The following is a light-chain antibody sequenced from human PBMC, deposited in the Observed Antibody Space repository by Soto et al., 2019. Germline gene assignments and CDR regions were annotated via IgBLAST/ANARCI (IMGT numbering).Light chain of an antibody. V-gene: IGKV1-5*03. Sequence: DIQMTQSPSTLSASVGDRVTITCRASQSISSWLAWYQQKPGKAPNLLIYKASRLESGVPSRFSGSGSGTEFPLTISTLQPDDFATYYCQQYNRYPLTFGGGTKVEIK. J-gene: IGKJ4*01. CDR3: QQYNRYPLT. CDR2: KAS. CDR1: QSISSW.